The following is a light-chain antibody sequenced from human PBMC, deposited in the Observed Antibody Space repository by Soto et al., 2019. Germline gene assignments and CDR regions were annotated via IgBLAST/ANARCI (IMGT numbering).Light chain of an antibody. Sequence: EIVLTQSPGTLSLSPGERATLSCRASQSVSSSYLAWYQQKPGQAPRLLIYGASSRATGIPDRFSGSGSGTDFTLTISRLEPEDFAVYYCQQYPWTFGQGIKVDIK. J-gene: IGKJ1*01. CDR1: QSVSSSY. V-gene: IGKV3-20*01. CDR3: QQYPWT. CDR2: GAS.